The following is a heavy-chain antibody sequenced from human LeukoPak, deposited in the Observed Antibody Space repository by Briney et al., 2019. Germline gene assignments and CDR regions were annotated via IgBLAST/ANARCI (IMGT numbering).Heavy chain of an antibody. CDR3: SREPVLWFFEWSPHYLDY. CDR1: GYKYKNYG. CDR2: ISTYNGNT. D-gene: IGHD3-3*01. Sequence: ASVKVSCKTSGYKYKNYGISWVRQAPGQGLEWMGWISTYNGNTKYSDHVRGRLTVTTDTSTTTVYMELRNLTSDDTAVYYCSREPVLWFFEWSPHYLDYWGQGTPVTVSP. J-gene: IGHJ4*02. V-gene: IGHV1-18*01.